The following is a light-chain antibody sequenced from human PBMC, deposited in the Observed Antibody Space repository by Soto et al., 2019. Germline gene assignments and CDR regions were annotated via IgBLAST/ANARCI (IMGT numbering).Light chain of an antibody. J-gene: IGLJ2*01. CDR1: SIDVGGYNY. V-gene: IGLV2-14*01. CDR3: SSYTSSSTLV. Sequence: QSALTQPASVSGSPGQSITISCTGTSIDVGGYNYVSWYQQHPGKAPKLMIYDVSNRPSGVSNRFSGSKSGNTASLTISGLQAEDDADYYCSSYTSSSTLVFGGGTKVTVL. CDR2: DVS.